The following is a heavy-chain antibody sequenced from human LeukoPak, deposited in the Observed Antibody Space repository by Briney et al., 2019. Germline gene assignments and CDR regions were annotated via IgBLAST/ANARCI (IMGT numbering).Heavy chain of an antibody. CDR2: IYYSEST. J-gene: IGHJ4*02. D-gene: IGHD1-26*01. CDR3: ARHLQLRTVGATTAARNFDY. V-gene: IGHV4-39*01. CDR1: GGSISSSSYY. Sequence: PSETLSLTCTVSGGSISSSSYYWGWIRQPPGKGLEWIGSIYYSESTYYNPSLKSRVTISVDTSKNQFSLKLSSVTAADTAVYYCARHLQLRTVGATTAARNFDYWGQGTLVTVSS.